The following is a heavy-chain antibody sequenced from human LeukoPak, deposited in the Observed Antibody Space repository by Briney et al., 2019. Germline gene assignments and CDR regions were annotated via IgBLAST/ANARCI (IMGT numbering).Heavy chain of an antibody. CDR1: GHTFTSYY. J-gene: IGHJ4*02. CDR3: ARGSRVYYDSSGYYPY. V-gene: IGHV1-46*01. Sequence: ASVKVSCKASGHTFTSYYMHWVRQAPGQGLEWMGIINPSGGSTSYAQKFQGRVTMTRDTSTSTVYMELSSLRSEDTAVYYCARGSRVYYDSSGYYPYWGQGTLVTVSS. D-gene: IGHD3-22*01. CDR2: INPSGGST.